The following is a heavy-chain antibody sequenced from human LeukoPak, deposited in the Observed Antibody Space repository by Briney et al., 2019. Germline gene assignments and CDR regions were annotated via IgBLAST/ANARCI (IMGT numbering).Heavy chain of an antibody. J-gene: IGHJ4*02. CDR3: ARENSGSYREFDY. CDR1: GFTFSSYA. Sequence: GSLRLSCAASGFTFSSYAMSWVRQAPGKGLEWIGRIYTSGSTNYNASLKSRVSMSVDTSKNQFSLKLSSVTAADTAVFYCARENSGSYREFDYWGQGTLVTVSS. CDR2: IYTSGST. V-gene: IGHV4-4*07. D-gene: IGHD1-26*01.